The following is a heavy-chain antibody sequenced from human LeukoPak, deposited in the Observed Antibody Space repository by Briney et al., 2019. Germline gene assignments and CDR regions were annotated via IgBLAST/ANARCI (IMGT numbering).Heavy chain of an antibody. V-gene: IGHV4-34*01. CDR3: ARVGCSSTSCYNWFDP. J-gene: IGHJ5*02. D-gene: IGHD2-2*01. CDR2: INHSGST. CDR1: GGSFSGYY. Sequence: SETLSLTCAVYGGSFSGYYWSWIRQPPGKGLGWIGEINHSGSTNYNPSLKSRVTISVDTSKNQFSLKLSSVTAADTAVYYCARVGCSSTSCYNWFDPWGQGTLVTVSS.